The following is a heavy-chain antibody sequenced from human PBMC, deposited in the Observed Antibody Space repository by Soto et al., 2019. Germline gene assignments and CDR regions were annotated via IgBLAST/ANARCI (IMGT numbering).Heavy chain of an antibody. CDR3: ARDKQQLFYSYYYYMHV. CDR2: MNPNSGNT. Sequence: ASVKVSCKASGYTFTSYDINWVRQATGQGLEWMGWMNPNSGNTGYAQKFQGRVTMTRNTSISTAYMELSSLRSEGTAVYYCARDKQQLFYSYYYYMHVWGKGTTVTV. J-gene: IGHJ6*03. D-gene: IGHD6-13*01. V-gene: IGHV1-8*01. CDR1: GYTFTSYD.